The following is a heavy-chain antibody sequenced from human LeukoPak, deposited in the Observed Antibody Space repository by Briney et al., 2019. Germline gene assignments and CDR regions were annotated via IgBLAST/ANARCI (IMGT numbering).Heavy chain of an antibody. D-gene: IGHD3-10*01. CDR1: GFTFSSYG. J-gene: IGHJ5*02. Sequence: GGTLRLSCAASGFTFSSYGMSWVRQAPGKGLEWVSAISGSGGSTYYADSVKGRFTISRDNAKNSLYLQMNSLRAEDTAVYYCARSTYYYGSGSYGIDPWGQGTLVTVSS. CDR3: ARSTYYYGSGSYGIDP. CDR2: ISGSGGST. V-gene: IGHV3-23*01.